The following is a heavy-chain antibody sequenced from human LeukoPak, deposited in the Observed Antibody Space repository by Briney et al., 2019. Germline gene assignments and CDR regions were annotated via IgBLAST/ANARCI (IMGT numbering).Heavy chain of an antibody. J-gene: IGHJ4*02. CDR3: ARRRYSGSSQHFDY. V-gene: IGHV3-48*04. CDR2: ISSGSRTI. CDR1: GFTFSSYN. Sequence: GGSLRLSCAASGFTFSSYNMNWVRQAPGKGLEWVSYISSGSRTIYYADSVKGRFTISRDNAKNSLYLQMNSLRAEDTAVYYCARRRYSGSSQHFDYWGQGTLVTVSS. D-gene: IGHD1-26*01.